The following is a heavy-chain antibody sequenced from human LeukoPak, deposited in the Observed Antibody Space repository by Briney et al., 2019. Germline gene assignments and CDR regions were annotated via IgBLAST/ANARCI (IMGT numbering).Heavy chain of an antibody. J-gene: IGHJ4*02. Sequence: SVKVSCKASGGTFSSYAISWVRQAPGQGLEWMGGIIPIFGTANYAQKFQGRVTITADESTSTAYMELSGLRSEDTAVYYCARSCCSYYDSSGDYYFDYWGQGTLVTVSS. CDR1: GGTFSSYA. CDR2: IIPIFGTA. V-gene: IGHV1-69*13. CDR3: ARSCCSYYDSSGDYYFDY. D-gene: IGHD3-22*01.